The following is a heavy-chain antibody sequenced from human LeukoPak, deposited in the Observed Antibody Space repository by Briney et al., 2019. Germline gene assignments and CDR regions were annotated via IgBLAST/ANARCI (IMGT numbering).Heavy chain of an antibody. D-gene: IGHD6-13*01. CDR3: ATRRGIAAAGPFDY. J-gene: IGHJ4*02. CDR1: GFTVSSNY. V-gene: IGHV4-59*02. Sequence: GSLRLSCAASGFTVSSNYMSWIRQPPGKGLEWIGYIYYSGSTNYNPSLKSRVTISVDTSKNQFSLKLSSVTAADTAVYYCATRRGIAAAGPFDYWGQGTLVTVSS. CDR2: IYYSGST.